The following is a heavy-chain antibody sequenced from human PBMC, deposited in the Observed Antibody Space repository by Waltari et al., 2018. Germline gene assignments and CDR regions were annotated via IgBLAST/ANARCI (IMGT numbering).Heavy chain of an antibody. V-gene: IGHV4-39*07. J-gene: IGHJ4*02. CDR1: GGSISSSSYY. CDR2: IYYRWST. Sequence: QLQLQESGPGLVKPSETLSLTCTVSGGSISSSSYYWGWIRQPPGKGLEWIGSIYYRWSTYYNPSLKSGVTISVDTSKNQFSLKLSSVTAADTAVYYCARGGSSWYRGGFDYWGQGTLVTVSS. D-gene: IGHD6-13*01. CDR3: ARGGSSWYRGGFDY.